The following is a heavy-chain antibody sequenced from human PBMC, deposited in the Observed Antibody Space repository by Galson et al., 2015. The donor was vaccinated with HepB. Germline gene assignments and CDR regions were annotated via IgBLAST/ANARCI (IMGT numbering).Heavy chain of an antibody. V-gene: IGHV1-2*04. CDR3: ARDGPLYSGSSGFDY. D-gene: IGHD1-26*01. CDR2: INPNSGGT. CDR1: GYTFTGYY. J-gene: IGHJ4*02. Sequence: SVKVSCKASGYTFTGYYMHWVRQAPGQGLEWMGWINPNSGGTNYAQKFQGWVTMTRDTSISTAYMELSRLRSDDTAVYYCARDGPLYSGSSGFDYWGQGTLVTVSS.